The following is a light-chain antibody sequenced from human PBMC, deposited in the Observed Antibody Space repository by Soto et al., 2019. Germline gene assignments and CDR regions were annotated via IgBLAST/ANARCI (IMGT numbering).Light chain of an antibody. J-gene: IGKJ1*01. V-gene: IGKV3-20*01. Sequence: EILLTQSPSTLSLSVGESATVSCRASQSVSSSYLAWYQQKPGQAPRLLIYGASSRASGIPDRFSGSGSGTDFTLAIGRLQPEDFAVYYCQQYGRSPCTFGEGTKVDI. CDR2: GAS. CDR1: QSVSSSY. CDR3: QQYGRSPCT.